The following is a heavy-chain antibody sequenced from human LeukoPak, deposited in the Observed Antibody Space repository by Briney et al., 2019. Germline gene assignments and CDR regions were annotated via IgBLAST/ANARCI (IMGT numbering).Heavy chain of an antibody. CDR2: ITSSSSYV. CDR1: GFTFSNYN. J-gene: IGHJ3*02. D-gene: IGHD3-10*01. V-gene: IGHV3-21*01. Sequence: GGSLRLSCEASGFTFSNYNMNWVRQAPGQRLEWVSSITSSSSYVFYADSVKGRFTISRDNAKNSLYLQMNSLRAEDTAVYYCARDELYYYGSGRGAFDIWGQGTMVTVSS. CDR3: ARDELYYYGSGRGAFDI.